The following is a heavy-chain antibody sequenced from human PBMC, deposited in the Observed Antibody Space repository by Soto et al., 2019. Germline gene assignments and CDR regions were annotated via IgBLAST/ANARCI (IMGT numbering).Heavy chain of an antibody. CDR1: GGSITSYY. Sequence: SETLSLTCTVSGGSITSYYWSWIRQPPGKGLEWIGYIYFSGSANYNPSLKSRVTISADASKNQFSLKVKSVTAADTAVYYCARMKGYYYDNSGFPPTSFDYWDQGTLVTVSS. J-gene: IGHJ4*02. D-gene: IGHD3-22*01. CDR2: IYFSGSA. CDR3: ARMKGYYYDNSGFPPTSFDY. V-gene: IGHV4-59*01.